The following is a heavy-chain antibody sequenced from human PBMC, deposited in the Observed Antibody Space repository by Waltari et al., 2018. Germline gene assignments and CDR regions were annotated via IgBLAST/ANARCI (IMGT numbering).Heavy chain of an antibody. Sequence: QLQLQESGPGLVKPSETLSLTCTVSGGSISSSSYYWGWIRQPPGKGLEWIGSIYYSGSTYYNPSLKSRVTISVDTSKNQFSLKLSAVTAADTAVYYCARDLGFDWWYFDLWGRGTLVTVSS. CDR1: GGSISSSSYY. J-gene: IGHJ2*01. D-gene: IGHD3-9*01. CDR3: ARDLGFDWWYFDL. V-gene: IGHV4-39*07. CDR2: IYYSGST.